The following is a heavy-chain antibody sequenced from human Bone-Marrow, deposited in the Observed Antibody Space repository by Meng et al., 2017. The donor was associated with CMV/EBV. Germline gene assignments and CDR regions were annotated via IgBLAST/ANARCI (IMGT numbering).Heavy chain of an antibody. V-gene: IGHV3-21*01. CDR2: TSSSSSYI. CDR3: ARVKVVPTAIGGKIDY. CDR1: GFTFSSYS. Sequence: GGSLRLSCAASGFTFSSYSMNWVRQAPGKGLEWVSSTSSSSSYIYYADSVKGRFTISRDNAKNSLYLQMNSLRAEDTAVYYWARVKVVPTAIGGKIDYWGQGTLVTVSS. D-gene: IGHD2-2*02. J-gene: IGHJ4*02.